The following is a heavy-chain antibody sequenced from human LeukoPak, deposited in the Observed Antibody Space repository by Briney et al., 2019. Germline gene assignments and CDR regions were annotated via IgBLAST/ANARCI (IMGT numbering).Heavy chain of an antibody. CDR2: ISYSGIT. V-gene: IGHV4-59*01. CDR3: ARGRFGELLFDN. CDR1: GGSISGYY. D-gene: IGHD3-10*01. J-gene: IGHJ4*02. Sequence: SETLSLTCTVSGGSISGYYWGWVRQPPGKGLEWIGYISYSGITNYNPSLKSRVTISIDTSKNQFSLKVTSVTAADTAVYYCARGRFGELLFDNWGQGILVTVSS.